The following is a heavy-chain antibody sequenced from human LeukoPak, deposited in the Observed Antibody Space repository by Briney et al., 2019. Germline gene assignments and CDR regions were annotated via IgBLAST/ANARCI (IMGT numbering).Heavy chain of an antibody. CDR1: GFSFSEHW. J-gene: IGHJ4*02. D-gene: IGHD1-1*01. V-gene: IGHV3-74*01. CDR2: ISPTGSTT. Sequence: HPGGSLRLSCIASGFSFSEHWMHWARQLPGKGLVWVSRISPTGSTTSYADSVKGRFTVSRDNAKNTLYLQVNNLRAEDTAVYYCAKDLRPDGINDFDHWGQGTLVTVSS. CDR3: AKDLRPDGINDFDH.